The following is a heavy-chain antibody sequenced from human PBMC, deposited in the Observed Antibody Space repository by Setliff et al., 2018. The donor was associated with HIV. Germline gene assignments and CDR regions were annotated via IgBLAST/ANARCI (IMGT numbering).Heavy chain of an antibody. CDR3: AREGYGDKRERYFYYMDV. CDR2: IYYSGST. CDR1: GGSISSGGYY. D-gene: IGHD4-17*01. Sequence: SSETLSLTCTVSGGSISSGGYYWSWIRQHPGKGLEWIGYIYYSGSTYYNPSLKSRVTISVDTSKNQFSLKLSSVTAADTAVYYCAREGYGDKRERYFYYMDVWGKGTTVTVSS. V-gene: IGHV4-31*03. J-gene: IGHJ6*03.